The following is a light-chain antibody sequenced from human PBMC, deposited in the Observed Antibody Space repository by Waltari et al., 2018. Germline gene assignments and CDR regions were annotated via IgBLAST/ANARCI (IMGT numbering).Light chain of an antibody. CDR2: SND. Sequence: QSVVTQPPSASGTPGQRVTVPSSGSSSNFRCTPVNWYRQVPGTAPTLLLYSNDLRPSGVPDRFSGSKSGTSASLAISGLQSEDEADYYCAAWDDNLNAVLFGGGTKLTVL. CDR3: AAWDDNLNAVL. CDR1: SSNFRCTP. V-gene: IGLV1-44*01. J-gene: IGLJ2*01.